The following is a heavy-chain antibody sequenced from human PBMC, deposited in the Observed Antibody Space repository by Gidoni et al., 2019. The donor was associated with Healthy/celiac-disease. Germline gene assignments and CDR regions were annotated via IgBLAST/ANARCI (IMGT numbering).Heavy chain of an antibody. J-gene: IGHJ6*02. Sequence: EVQLVESGGGLVQPGRSLRLSCAASGFTFDDYAMHWVRQAQGKGLEWVSGISWNSGSIGYADSVKGRFTISRDNAKNSLYLQMNGLRAEDTALYYCAKASGVVVAATPRSYSYYGMDVWGQGTTVTVSS. CDR2: ISWNSGSI. D-gene: IGHD2-15*01. V-gene: IGHV3-9*01. CDR1: GFTFDDYA. CDR3: AKASGVVVAATPRSYSYYGMDV.